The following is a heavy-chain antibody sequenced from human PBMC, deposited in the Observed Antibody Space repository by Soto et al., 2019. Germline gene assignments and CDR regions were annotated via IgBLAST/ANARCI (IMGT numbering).Heavy chain of an antibody. CDR2: ISAYNGNT. CDR1: GYTFTSYG. J-gene: IGHJ5*02. CDR3: SGEGATVVLWFGELPKPNWFDP. V-gene: IGHV1-18*01. D-gene: IGHD3-10*01. Sequence: QVQLVQSGAEVKKPGASVKVSCKASGYTFTSYGISWVRQAPGQGLEWMGWISAYNGNTTYAQQLQGRVTMTTDPSTSTAYMALRSLRSDDRAVYYCSGEGATVVLWFGELPKPNWFDPLGQVTLVTVSS.